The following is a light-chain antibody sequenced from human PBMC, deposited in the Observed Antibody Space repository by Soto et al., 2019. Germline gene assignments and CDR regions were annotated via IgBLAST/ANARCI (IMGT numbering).Light chain of an antibody. V-gene: IGKV1-5*01. CDR3: QQYITYST. CDR1: QSLRGW. CDR2: DAS. J-gene: IGKJ5*01. Sequence: DIQMPQSPSTLSASVGDRVTITCRASQSLRGWLAWYQQRPGKAPKALIYDASTLASGVPSRFNGSGSGTEFTLTISSLQPDDFATYYCQQYITYSTFGQGTRLEIK.